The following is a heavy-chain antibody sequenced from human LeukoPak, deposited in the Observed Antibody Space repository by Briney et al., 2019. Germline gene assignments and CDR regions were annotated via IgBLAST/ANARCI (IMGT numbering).Heavy chain of an antibody. CDR2: IYYSGST. J-gene: IGHJ4*02. CDR1: GGSISNYY. V-gene: IGHV4-59*01. D-gene: IGHD1-14*01. CDR3: AREASPPSKIDY. Sequence: SETLSLTCIVSGGSISNYYWSWFRQPPGKGLEWIGYIYYSGSTNYNPSLKSRVTISVDTSKNQFSLKLSSVTAADTAVYYCAREASPPSKIDYWGQGTLVTVSS.